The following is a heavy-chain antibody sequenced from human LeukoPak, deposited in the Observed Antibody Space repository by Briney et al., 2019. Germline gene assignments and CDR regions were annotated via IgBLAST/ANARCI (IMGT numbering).Heavy chain of an antibody. Sequence: GASVKVSCKASGYTFTSYYMHWVRQAPGQGPEWMGVINPSGGSTSYTQKFQGRVTMTRDTSTSTVYMELSSLRSEDTAVYYCARDRAVAGFRFDYWGQGSLVTVSS. V-gene: IGHV1-46*01. J-gene: IGHJ4*02. D-gene: IGHD6-19*01. CDR2: INPSGGST. CDR3: ARDRAVAGFRFDY. CDR1: GYTFTSYY.